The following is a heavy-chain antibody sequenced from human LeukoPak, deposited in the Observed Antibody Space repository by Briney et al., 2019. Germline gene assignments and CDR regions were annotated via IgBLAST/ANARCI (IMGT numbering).Heavy chain of an antibody. CDR1: GLTFRSYA. CDR3: AKEGSGWAVDY. J-gene: IGHJ4*02. V-gene: IGHV3-23*01. Sequence: GGSLRLSCVASGLTFRSYAMTWVRQAPGKGLDWVSTITASGGSTYYADSVKGRFTISRDNSKNTLYLQMNSLRADDTAVYYCAKEGSGWAVDYWGQGTLVTVS. D-gene: IGHD6-19*01. CDR2: ITASGGST.